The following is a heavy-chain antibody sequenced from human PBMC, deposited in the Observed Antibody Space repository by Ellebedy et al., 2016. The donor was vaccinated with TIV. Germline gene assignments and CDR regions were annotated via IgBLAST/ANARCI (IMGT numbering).Heavy chain of an antibody. Sequence: GESLKISCAASGFTFSTYAMRWFRQAPGKGLEWVANINQDASRKYYLDSVKGRFTVSRDNAKNSLYLQMNSLRAEDTAVYYCSSWKYWGQGALVTVSS. D-gene: IGHD1-1*01. V-gene: IGHV3-7*01. CDR1: GFTFSTYA. J-gene: IGHJ4*02. CDR3: SSWKY. CDR2: INQDASRK.